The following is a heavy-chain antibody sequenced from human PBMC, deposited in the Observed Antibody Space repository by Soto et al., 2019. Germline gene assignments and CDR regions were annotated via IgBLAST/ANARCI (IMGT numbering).Heavy chain of an antibody. V-gene: IGHV4-34*01. D-gene: IGHD6-13*01. Sequence: PSETLSLTCAVYGGSFIGYYWSWIRQPPGKGLEWIGEINHSGSTNYNPSLKSRVTISVDTSKNQFSLKLSSVTAADTAVYYCARFRYSSSGHDAFDIWGQGTMVTVSS. CDR1: GGSFIGYY. J-gene: IGHJ3*02. CDR3: ARFRYSSSGHDAFDI. CDR2: INHSGST.